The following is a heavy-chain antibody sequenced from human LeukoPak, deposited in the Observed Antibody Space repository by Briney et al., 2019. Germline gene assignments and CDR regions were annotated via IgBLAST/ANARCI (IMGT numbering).Heavy chain of an antibody. CDR3: ASYNYDILTGYYNPG. D-gene: IGHD3-9*01. CDR2: ISSSSSYT. Sequence: PGGSLRLSCAASGFTFSRYTMNWVRQAPGKGLEWVSYISSSSSYTNYADSVKGRFTISRDNAKNSLYLQMNSLRAEDTAVYYCASYNYDILTGYYNPGWGQGTLVTVSS. J-gene: IGHJ4*02. CDR1: GFTFSRYT. V-gene: IGHV3-21*05.